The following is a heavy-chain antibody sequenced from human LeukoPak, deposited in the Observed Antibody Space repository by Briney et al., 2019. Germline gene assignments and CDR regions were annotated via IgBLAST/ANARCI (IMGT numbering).Heavy chain of an antibody. J-gene: IGHJ3*02. CDR1: GFTLSDYI. V-gene: IGHV3-72*01. CDR3: SRDGGEGGSSAFDI. D-gene: IGHD2-15*01. Sequence: GGSLRLSCAASGFTLSDYILDWVRQAPGKGLEWVGRIRRGANSYTTEYAASVKGRFTISRDDSKNSLYLHMNSLKTEDTAVYHCSRDGGEGGSSAFDIWGQGTMVTVSS. CDR2: IRRGANSYTT.